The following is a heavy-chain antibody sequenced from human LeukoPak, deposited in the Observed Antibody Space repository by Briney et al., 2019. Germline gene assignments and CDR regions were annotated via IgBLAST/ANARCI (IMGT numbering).Heavy chain of an antibody. CDR1: GGTFSSYA. J-gene: IGHJ4*02. Sequence: SVKVSCKASGGTFSSYAISWVRQAPGQGLEWIGRIIPIFGTANYAQKFQGRVTITTDESTSTAYMELSSLRSEDTAVYYCARDRRPYCSGGSCYETHWGQGTLVTVSS. V-gene: IGHV1-69*05. CDR3: ARDRRPYCSGGSCYETH. CDR2: IIPIFGTA. D-gene: IGHD2-15*01.